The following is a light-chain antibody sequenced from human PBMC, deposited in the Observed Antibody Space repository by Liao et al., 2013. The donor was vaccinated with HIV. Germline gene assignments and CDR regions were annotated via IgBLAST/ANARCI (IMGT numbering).Light chain of an antibody. J-gene: IGLJ3*02. Sequence: SFVLTQPPSVSVAPGKTASITCGGSNIGSKSVHWYQQKPGQAPVLVIYYDTERPSGVPARFSASNSGNTATLTISRVEAGDEADYYCQVWDTSSAHQVFGGGTKLTVL. CDR1: NIGSKS. CDR2: YDT. V-gene: IGLV3-21*04. CDR3: QVWDTSSAHQV.